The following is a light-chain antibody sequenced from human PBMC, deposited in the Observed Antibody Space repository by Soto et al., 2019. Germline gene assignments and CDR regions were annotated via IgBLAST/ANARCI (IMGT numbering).Light chain of an antibody. CDR3: KQSYSTPPT. J-gene: IGKJ1*01. V-gene: IGKV1-39*01. CDR2: GAS. CDR1: PSIPSH. Sequence: EIQTTQSPSSMSACVGQRVILTFQPTPSIPSHLHWYHQKPGKPPKLLIYGASSLQSGVPSRFRGSGSGRDFTLAIGRLQTEDFATYYCKQSYSTPPTFGKGTEVDIK.